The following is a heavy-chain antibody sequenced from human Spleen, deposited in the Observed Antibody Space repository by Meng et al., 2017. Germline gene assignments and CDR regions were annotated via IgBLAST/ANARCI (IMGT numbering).Heavy chain of an antibody. J-gene: IGHJ4*02. CDR2: INPKSGDT. Sequence: QGQRVQSGDEVKKPGASVKVSCKASGSTFPDYWLHWVRRAPGQGLEWMGRINPKSGDTHYAQRFQGRVTMTGDASISTAYMELSGLRSDDTAMYYCARDEDISAAGKLFGDYWGQGTLVTVSS. V-gene: IGHV1-2*06. D-gene: IGHD6-13*01. CDR3: ARDEDISAAGKLFGDY. CDR1: GSTFPDYW.